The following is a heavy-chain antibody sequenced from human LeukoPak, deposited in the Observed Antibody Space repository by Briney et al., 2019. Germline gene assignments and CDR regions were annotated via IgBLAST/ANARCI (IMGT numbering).Heavy chain of an antibody. J-gene: IGHJ4*02. V-gene: IGHV1-2*02. Sequence: APVKVSYKASGYTFTGYYMHWVRQAPGQGLEWMGWINPNSGGTNYAQKFQGRVTMTRDTSISTAYMELSRLRSDDTAVYYCAHSGSYFLYFDYWGQGTLVTVSS. CDR1: GYTFTGYY. CDR2: INPNSGGT. CDR3: AHSGSYFLYFDY. D-gene: IGHD1-26*01.